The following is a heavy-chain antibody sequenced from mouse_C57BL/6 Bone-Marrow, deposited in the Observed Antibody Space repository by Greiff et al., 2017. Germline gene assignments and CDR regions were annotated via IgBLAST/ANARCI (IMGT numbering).Heavy chain of an antibody. V-gene: IGHV1-26*01. J-gene: IGHJ4*01. CDR1: GYTFTDYY. CDR2: INPNNGGT. CDR3: YSYYYAMDY. Sequence: VQLQQSGPELVKPGASVKISCKASGYTFTDYYMNWVKQSHGKSLEWIGDINPNNGGTSYNQKFKGKATLTVDKSSSTAYMELRSLTSEDSAVYYCYSYYYAMDYWGQGTSVTVSS. D-gene: IGHD1-1*01.